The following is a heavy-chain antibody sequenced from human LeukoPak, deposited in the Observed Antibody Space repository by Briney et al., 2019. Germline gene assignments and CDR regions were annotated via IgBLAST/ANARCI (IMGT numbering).Heavy chain of an antibody. V-gene: IGHV4-38-2*02. CDR2: IYHSGST. D-gene: IGHD3-10*01. Sequence: SETLPLTCTVSGYSISSGYYWGWIRQPPGQGLEWIGSIYHSGSTYYNPSLKSRVTISVDTSKNQFSLKLSSVTAADTAVYYCARGRYYYGSGSYSRLHWFDPWGQGTLVTVSS. CDR3: ARGRYYYGSGSYSRLHWFDP. CDR1: GYSISSGYY. J-gene: IGHJ5*02.